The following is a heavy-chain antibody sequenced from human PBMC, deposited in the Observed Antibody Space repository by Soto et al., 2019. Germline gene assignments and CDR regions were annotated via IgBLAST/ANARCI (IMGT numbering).Heavy chain of an antibody. Sequence: PGESLKISCKGSGYNFAGYWIAWVRQMPGKGLELMGIIYPSDSDTRYRPSFQGQVTISADKSISSACLQWSSLRASDTAMYYCARGGVSTRTFDYWGQGTPVTVS. J-gene: IGHJ4*02. CDR3: ARGGVSTRTFDY. V-gene: IGHV5-51*01. D-gene: IGHD3-3*01. CDR1: GYNFAGYW. CDR2: IYPSDSDT.